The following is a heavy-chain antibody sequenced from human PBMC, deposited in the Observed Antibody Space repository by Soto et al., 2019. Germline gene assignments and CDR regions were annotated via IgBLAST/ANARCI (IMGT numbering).Heavy chain of an antibody. CDR2: IYHLGGT. J-gene: IGHJ6*02. Sequence: SETLSLTCAVSGDSVRSSNWWTWFRQSPGKGLEWIGEIYHLGGTNYNPSLKSRVTISVDMAKNQVSLKLSSVTAADTAVYYCATMKKPRGYYYGLNVWGQGTTVTVSS. CDR3: ATMKKPRGYYYGLNV. CDR1: GDSVRSSNW. V-gene: IGHV4-4*02.